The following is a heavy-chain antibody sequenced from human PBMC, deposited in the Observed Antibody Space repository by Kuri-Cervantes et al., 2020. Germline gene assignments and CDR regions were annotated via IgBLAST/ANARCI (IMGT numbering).Heavy chain of an antibody. CDR2: IWYDGSNK. CDR3: AKFREYYYGSGSDYYMDV. CDR1: GFTFSSYG. Sequence: GGSLRLSCAASGFTFSSYGMHWVRQAPGKGLEWVAVIWYDGSNKYYADSVKGRFTISRDNSKNTLYLQMNSLRAEDTAVYYCAKFREYYYGSGSDYYMDVWGKGTTVTVSS. J-gene: IGHJ6*03. V-gene: IGHV3-30*02. D-gene: IGHD3-10*01.